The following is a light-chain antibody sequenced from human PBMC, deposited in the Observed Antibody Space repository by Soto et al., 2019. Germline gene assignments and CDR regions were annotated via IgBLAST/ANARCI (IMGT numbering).Light chain of an antibody. CDR2: ATS. V-gene: IGKV1-5*03. CDR3: QQYKSFSLT. Sequence: DIQMTQSPSTLSASVGDRVTITCPASQTINSWLAWYQQKPGKAPKLLIYATSNLESGVPSRFSGSGSGTEFSLTISSLQPDDFVTYYCQQYKSFSLTFGGGTRVEVK. J-gene: IGKJ4*01. CDR1: QTINSW.